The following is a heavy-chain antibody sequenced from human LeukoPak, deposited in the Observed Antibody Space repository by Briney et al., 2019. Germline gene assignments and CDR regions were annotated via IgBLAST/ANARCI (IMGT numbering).Heavy chain of an antibody. CDR2: LSGSGGST. Sequence: GGSLRLSCAASGFTFSSYAMSWVRQAPGKGLEWVSGLSGSGGSTYYADSVKGRFTISRDNSKNTLYLQMNGLRVEDTALYYCASRSGGDYPYFDYWGQGTLVTVSS. CDR1: GFTFSSYA. V-gene: IGHV3-23*01. J-gene: IGHJ4*02. CDR3: ASRSGGDYPYFDY. D-gene: IGHD4-17*01.